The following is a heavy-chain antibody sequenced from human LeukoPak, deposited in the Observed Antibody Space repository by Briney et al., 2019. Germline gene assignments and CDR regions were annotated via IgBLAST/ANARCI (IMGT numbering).Heavy chain of an antibody. Sequence: PSETLSLTCIVSGGSISSYYWSWIRQPPGKGLEWIGYIYYSGSTNYNPSLKGRVTISVDTSKNQFSLKLSSVTAADTAVYYCARDMGRGGGNDYWGQGTLVTVSS. J-gene: IGHJ4*02. V-gene: IGHV4-59*12. CDR1: GGSISSYY. D-gene: IGHD3-16*01. CDR2: IYYSGST. CDR3: ARDMGRGGGNDY.